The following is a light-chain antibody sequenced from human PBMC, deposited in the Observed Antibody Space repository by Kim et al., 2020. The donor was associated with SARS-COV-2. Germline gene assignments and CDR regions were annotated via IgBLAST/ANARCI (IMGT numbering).Light chain of an antibody. CDR1: SGSIASNY. V-gene: IGLV6-57*04. Sequence: NFMLTQPHSVSESPGKTVTISCTRSSGSIASNYVQWYQQRPGSAPTTVIYADNQRPSGVPDRFSGSIDSSSNSASLTITGLKTEDEADYYCQSYDSTYVVFGGGTQLTVL. CDR3: QSYDSTYVV. J-gene: IGLJ2*01. CDR2: ADN.